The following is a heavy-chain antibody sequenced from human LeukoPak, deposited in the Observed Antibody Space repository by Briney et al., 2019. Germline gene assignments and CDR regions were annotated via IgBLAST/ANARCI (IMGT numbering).Heavy chain of an antibody. D-gene: IGHD1-26*01. CDR2: INHSGST. CDR3: ARGLTRGSSRGVIGDY. CDR1: GGSFSGYY. V-gene: IGHV4-34*01. Sequence: SETLSLTCAVYGGSFSGYYWSWIRQPPGKGLEWIGEINHSGSTNYNPSLKSRVTISVDTSKNQFSLRLSSVTAADTAVYYCARGLTRGSSRGVIGDYWGQGTLVTVSS. J-gene: IGHJ4*02.